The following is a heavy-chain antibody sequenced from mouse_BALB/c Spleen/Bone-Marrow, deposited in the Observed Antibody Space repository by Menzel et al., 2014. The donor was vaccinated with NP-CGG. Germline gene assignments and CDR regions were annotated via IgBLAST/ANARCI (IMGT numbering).Heavy chain of an antibody. D-gene: IGHD2-10*02. CDR3: AREKYGNYYAVDY. Sequence: VNVVESGPGLVAPSQSLSITCTVSGFSLTGFGINWIRQPPGKGLEWLGMIWGDGTTDYNSALKSRLSINKDNSKSQVFLKMNSLQAGNTARYYCAREKYGNYYAVDYWGQGTSVTVSS. CDR2: IWGDGTT. J-gene: IGHJ4*01. CDR1: GFSLTGFG. V-gene: IGHV2-6-7*01.